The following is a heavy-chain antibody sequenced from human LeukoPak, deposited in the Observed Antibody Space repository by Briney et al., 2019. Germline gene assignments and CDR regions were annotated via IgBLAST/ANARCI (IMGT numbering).Heavy chain of an antibody. J-gene: IGHJ3*02. Sequence: ASVKVSGKASGYTFTNYGINWVRQAPGQGLEWMGWISAYNGDTNFAQKLQGRVTMTTDTSTSTAYMELRSLRSDDTAVYYCARDRARTVTTAFDIWGQGTMVTVSS. D-gene: IGHD4-17*01. CDR1: GYTFTNYG. CDR3: ARDRARTVTTAFDI. CDR2: ISAYNGDT. V-gene: IGHV1-18*01.